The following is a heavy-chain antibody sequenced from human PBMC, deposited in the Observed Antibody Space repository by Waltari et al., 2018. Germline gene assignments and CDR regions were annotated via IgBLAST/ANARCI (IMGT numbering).Heavy chain of an antibody. V-gene: IGHV1-8*02. CDR2: MNPNSGNT. CDR3: ARRRRYCSSTSCYFEWFDP. Sequence: QVQLVQSGAEVKKPGASVKVSCKASGYTFTSYDINWVRQATGQGLEWMGWMNPNSGNTGYAQKVQGRVTMTRNTSISTAYMELSSLRSEDTAVYYCARRRRYCSSTSCYFEWFDPWGQGTLVTVSS. CDR1: GYTFTSYD. J-gene: IGHJ5*02. D-gene: IGHD2-2*01.